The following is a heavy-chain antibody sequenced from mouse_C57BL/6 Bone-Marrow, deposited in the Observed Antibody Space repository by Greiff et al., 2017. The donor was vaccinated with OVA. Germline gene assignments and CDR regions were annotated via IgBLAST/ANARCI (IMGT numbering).Heavy chain of an antibody. J-gene: IGHJ3*01. Sequence: QVQLQQPGAELVKPGASVKLSCKASGYTFTSYWMHWVKQRPGQGLEWIGWIYPRDGSTKYNEKFKGKATLTVDTSSSTAYMELHSLTSEDSAVYFCARWNYGSSYAWFAYWGQGTLVTVSA. CDR1: GYTFTSYW. CDR3: ARWNYGSSYAWFAY. D-gene: IGHD1-1*01. CDR2: IYPRDGST. V-gene: IGHV1-85*01.